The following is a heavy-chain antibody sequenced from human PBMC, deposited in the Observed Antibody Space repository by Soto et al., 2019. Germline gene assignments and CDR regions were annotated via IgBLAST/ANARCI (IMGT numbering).Heavy chain of an antibody. J-gene: IGHJ4*02. CDR3: AREAYSSSWYRGNYFDY. Sequence: PSETLSLTCIVSGGSISSYYWSWIGQPPGKGLEWIGYIYYSGRTNYNPSLKSRVTISVDTSKNQFSLKLSSVTAADTAVYYCAREAYSSSWYRGNYFDYWGPGTLVTVSS. CDR1: GGSISSYY. D-gene: IGHD6-13*01. CDR2: IYYSGRT. V-gene: IGHV4-59*01.